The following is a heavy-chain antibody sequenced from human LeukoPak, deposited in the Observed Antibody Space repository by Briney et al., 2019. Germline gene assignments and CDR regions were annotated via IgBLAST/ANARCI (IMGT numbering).Heavy chain of an antibody. CDR3: SKDLYGDYVLDY. Sequence: GGALRLSCAASGFTISSYAMSWVRQAPGRGLEGVSAISGSGGSKYYADSVKGRFTISRDNSKNTLDLQMNSLRADDTAVYYYSKDLYGDYVLDYWGQGTLVTVSS. V-gene: IGHV3-23*01. J-gene: IGHJ4*02. D-gene: IGHD4-17*01. CDR1: GFTISSYA. CDR2: ISGSGGSK.